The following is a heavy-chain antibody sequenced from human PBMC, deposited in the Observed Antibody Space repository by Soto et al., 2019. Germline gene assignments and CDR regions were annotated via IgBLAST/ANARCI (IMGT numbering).Heavy chain of an antibody. CDR3: SSAPGVAASCSRGDYHPLGIDV. Sequence: QVQLVQSGAEVKKPGSSVKVSCKASGGNFRSQSISISWVRQAPGQGLEWMGRAIPVLGVANYAQKFQGRGTNTADKFPSTGFMEASSPKTEDPALYFRSSAPGVAASCSRGDYHPLGIDVWGQGTTVTVSS. CDR2: AIPVLGVA. V-gene: IGHV1-69*02. J-gene: IGHJ6*02. D-gene: IGHD4-17*01. CDR1: GGNFRSQSIS.